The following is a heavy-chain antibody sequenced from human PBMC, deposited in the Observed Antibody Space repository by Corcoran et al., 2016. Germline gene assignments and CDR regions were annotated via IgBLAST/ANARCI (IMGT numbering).Heavy chain of an antibody. J-gene: IGHJ6*02. CDR1: GGSISSGGYY. D-gene: IGHD3-3*01. V-gene: IGHV4-31*03. CDR2: IYYSGST. Sequence: QVQLQESGPGLVKPSQTLSLTCTVSGGSISSGGYYWSWIRQHPGKGLEWIGYIYYSGSTYYNPSHKSRVNISVDTSKNQFSLKLSSVTAADTAVYYCARDLSPYDFWSGYFSRQNYGMDVWGQGTTVTVSS. CDR3: ARDLSPYDFWSGYFSRQNYGMDV.